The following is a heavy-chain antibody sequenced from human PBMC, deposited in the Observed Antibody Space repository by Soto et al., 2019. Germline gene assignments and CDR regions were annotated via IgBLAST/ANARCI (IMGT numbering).Heavy chain of an antibody. V-gene: IGHV4-31*03. D-gene: IGHD3-10*01. J-gene: IGHJ5*02. Sequence: QVQLQESGPGLVKPSQTLSLTCTVSGGSISSGGYYWSWIRQHPGKGLEWIGYIYYSGSTYYHPSLKSSVTISVDPSKNQFSLKLSSVTAADTAGYYCATHYGSGSYPWGQGTLVTVSS. CDR3: ATHYGSGSYP. CDR1: GGSISSGGYY. CDR2: IYYSGST.